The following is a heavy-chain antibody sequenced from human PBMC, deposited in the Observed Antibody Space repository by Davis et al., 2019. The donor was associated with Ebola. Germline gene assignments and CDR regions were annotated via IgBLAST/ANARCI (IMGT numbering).Heavy chain of an antibody. CDR1: GFTFSRYA. J-gene: IGHJ4*02. CDR3: ARGGTYDFWSGCGY. CDR2: ISYDGSNK. V-gene: IGHV3-30-3*01. Sequence: GESLKISCAASGFTFSRYAMHWVRQAPGKGLEWVAVISYDGSNKYYADSVKGRFTISRDNSKNTLYLQMNSLRAEDTAVYYCARGGTYDFWSGCGYWGQGTLVTVSS. D-gene: IGHD3-3*01.